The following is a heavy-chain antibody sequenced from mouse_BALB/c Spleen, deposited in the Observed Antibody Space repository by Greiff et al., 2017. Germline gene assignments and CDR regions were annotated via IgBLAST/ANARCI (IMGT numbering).Heavy chain of an antibody. J-gene: IGHJ2*01. CDR1: GFTFSSYA. D-gene: IGHD1-1*01. Sequence: EVQGVESGGGLVKPGGSLKLSCAASGFTFSSYAMSWVRQTPEKRLEWVATISSGGSYTYYPDSVKGRFTISRDNAKNTLYLQMSSLRSEDTAMYYCARHRNYGSSLYYFDYWGQGTTLTVSS. V-gene: IGHV5-9-3*01. CDR3: ARHRNYGSSLYYFDY. CDR2: ISSGGSYT.